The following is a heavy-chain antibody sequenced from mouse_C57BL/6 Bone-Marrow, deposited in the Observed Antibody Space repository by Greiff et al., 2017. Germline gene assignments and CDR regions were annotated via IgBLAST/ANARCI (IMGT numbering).Heavy chain of an antibody. CDR1: GYTFTDYY. Sequence: EVQLQQSGPVLVKPGASVKMSCKASGYTFTDYYMNWVKQSHGKSLEWIGVINPYNGGTSYNQKFKGKDTLTVDKSSSTAYMELNSLTSEDSAVYYGATRAAWCAYWGQGTLVTVSA. D-gene: IGHD3-1*01. V-gene: IGHV1-19*01. CDR3: ATRAAWCAY. CDR2: INPYNGGT. J-gene: IGHJ3*01.